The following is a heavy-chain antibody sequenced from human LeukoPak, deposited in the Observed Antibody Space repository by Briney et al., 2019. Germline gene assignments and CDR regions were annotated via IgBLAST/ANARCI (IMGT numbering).Heavy chain of an antibody. D-gene: IGHD3-22*01. CDR2: INSDGSST. Sequence: GGSLRLSCAASGFTFSSYWMHWVRQAPGKGLVWVSRINSDGSSTNYADSVKGRFTISRDNAKNTLYLQMNSLRAEDTAVYYCARGCYYDRSGYEYYFDYWGQGTLVTVSS. V-gene: IGHV3-74*01. CDR1: GFTFSSYW. CDR3: ARGCYYDRSGYEYYFDY. J-gene: IGHJ4*02.